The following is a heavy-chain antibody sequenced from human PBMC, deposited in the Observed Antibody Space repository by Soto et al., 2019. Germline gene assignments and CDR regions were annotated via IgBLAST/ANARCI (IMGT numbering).Heavy chain of an antibody. D-gene: IGHD3-3*01. Sequence: LLNPTQTLTLTCTFSGFSLSTSGMRVSWIRQPPGKALEWLARIDWDDDKYYSTSLKTRLTISKDTSKNQEVLTITNTDPVDTVTYYCARIRGTWSGYPFGYWGQGTVVTV. CDR2: IDWDDDK. CDR1: GFSLSTSGMR. CDR3: ARIRGTWSGYPFGY. J-gene: IGHJ4*02. V-gene: IGHV2-70*04.